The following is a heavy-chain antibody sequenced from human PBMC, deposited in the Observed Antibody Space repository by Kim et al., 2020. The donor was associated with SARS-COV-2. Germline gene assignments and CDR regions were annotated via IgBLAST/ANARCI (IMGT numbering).Heavy chain of an antibody. Sequence: SETLSLTCTVSGGSISSYYWSWIRQPPGKGLEWIGYIYYSGSTNYNPSLKSRVTISVDTSKNQFSLKLSSVTAADTAVYYCARLYPDTMVRGVIIMGWFDPWGQGTLVTVSS. V-gene: IGHV4-59*08. CDR2: IYYSGST. D-gene: IGHD3-10*01. J-gene: IGHJ5*02. CDR3: ARLYPDTMVRGVIIMGWFDP. CDR1: GGSISSYY.